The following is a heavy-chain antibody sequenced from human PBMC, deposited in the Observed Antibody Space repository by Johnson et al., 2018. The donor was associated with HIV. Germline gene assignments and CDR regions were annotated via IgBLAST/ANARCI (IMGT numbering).Heavy chain of an antibody. CDR3: ARGTRGYNLAPDAFDI. D-gene: IGHD5-24*01. V-gene: IGHV3-20*04. J-gene: IGHJ3*02. CDR2: ISWNGGSA. CDR1: GFTFDDYG. Sequence: EVQLVESGGGAVRPGGSLRISCAASGFTFDDYGMSWVRQAPGKGLEWVSGISWNGGSAGYADSVKGRFSISRDNSKNTLYLQMGSLRAEDMAVYYCARGTRGYNLAPDAFDIWGQGTMVTVSS.